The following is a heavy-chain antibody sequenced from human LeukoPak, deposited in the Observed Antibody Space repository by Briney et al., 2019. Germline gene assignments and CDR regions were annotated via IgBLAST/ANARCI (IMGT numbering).Heavy chain of an antibody. CDR2: VHGDGYSV. D-gene: IGHD1-26*01. Sequence: GGSLRLSCAASGFPFSSYAMYWVRQAPGKGPVWVARVHGDGYSVSYADSVRGRFTISRDNAKDTLYLHMNSLRPEDTAVYYCARAQVGAPTDFWGQGTLVTVSS. CDR1: GFPFSSYA. CDR3: ARAQVGAPTDF. J-gene: IGHJ4*02. V-gene: IGHV3-74*01.